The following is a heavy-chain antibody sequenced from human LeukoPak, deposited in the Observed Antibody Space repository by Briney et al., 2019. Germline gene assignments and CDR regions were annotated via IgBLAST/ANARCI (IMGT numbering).Heavy chain of an antibody. CDR2: IIPIIGTA. Sequence: SVKVSCKASGGTFSGYGISWVRQAPGQGLEWMGGIIPIIGTANYAQKFQGRVTITADESTSTAYRELSSLRSEDTAVYYCARAIELYVHYFDYWGQGTLVTVSS. V-gene: IGHV1-69*13. J-gene: IGHJ4*02. CDR1: GGTFSGYG. CDR3: ARAIELYVHYFDY. D-gene: IGHD5-18*01.